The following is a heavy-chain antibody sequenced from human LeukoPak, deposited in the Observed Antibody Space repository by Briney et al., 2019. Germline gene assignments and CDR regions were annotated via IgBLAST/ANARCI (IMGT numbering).Heavy chain of an antibody. Sequence: ASVKVSCKASGYTFTGYYMHWVRQAPGQGVEWMGWISAYNGNTNYAQKLQGRVTMTTDTSTSAAYMELRSLRSDDTAVYYCAVPGGDHDYHYYYGMDVWGQGTTVTVSS. D-gene: IGHD3-16*01. CDR2: ISAYNGNT. CDR1: GYTFTGYY. V-gene: IGHV1-18*04. J-gene: IGHJ6*02. CDR3: AVPGGDHDYHYYYGMDV.